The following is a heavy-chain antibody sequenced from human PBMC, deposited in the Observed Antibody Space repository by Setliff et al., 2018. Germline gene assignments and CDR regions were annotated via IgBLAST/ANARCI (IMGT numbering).Heavy chain of an antibody. Sequence: PSETLSLTCTVYGGSFTNYYWGWIRQSPGKGLEWIEEINHRGSTNYSPSLRSRVTMSVDSSKNQFSLKLSSVTAADTAVYFCARDNTIVGATDYWGQGTLVTVSS. V-gene: IGHV4-34*01. CDR1: GGSFTNYY. D-gene: IGHD1-26*01. CDR3: ARDNTIVGATDY. J-gene: IGHJ4*02. CDR2: INHRGST.